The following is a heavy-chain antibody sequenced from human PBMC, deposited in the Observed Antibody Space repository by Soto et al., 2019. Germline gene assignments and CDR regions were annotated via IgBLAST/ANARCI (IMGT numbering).Heavy chain of an antibody. CDR3: AISSSFESGSASQDL. CDR1: GFTFDDYA. D-gene: IGHD3-10*01. CDR2: INWNSATV. V-gene: IGHV3-9*01. J-gene: IGHJ5*02. Sequence: EVQLVESGGGLAQPGRSLRISCVASGFTFDDYAMHWVRLSPGKGLEWVSGINWNSATVDYADSVKGRFTISRDNAKNSIFLHMSSLRPEDTAFYYCAISSSFESGSASQDLWGQGSLVTVPS.